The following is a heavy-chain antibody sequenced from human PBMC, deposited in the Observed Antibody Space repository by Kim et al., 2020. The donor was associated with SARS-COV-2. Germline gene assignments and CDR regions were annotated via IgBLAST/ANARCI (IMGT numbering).Heavy chain of an antibody. V-gene: IGHV3-66*01. Sequence: YYADSVKGRLTISRDNSKNTLYLQMKSLRAEDTAVYYCAREVGGGTGMDVWGQGTTVTVSS. D-gene: IGHD1-26*01. CDR3: AREVGGGTGMDV. J-gene: IGHJ6*02.